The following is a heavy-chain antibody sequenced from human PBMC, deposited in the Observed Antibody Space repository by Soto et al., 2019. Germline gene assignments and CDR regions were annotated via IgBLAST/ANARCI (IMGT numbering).Heavy chain of an antibody. CDR1: GGSISSGGYY. CDR3: ARDHDSSNSIWWYAFDI. CDR2: IYYSGST. Sequence: QVQLQESGPGLVKPSQTLSLTCTVSGGSISSGGYYWSWIRQHPGKGLEWIGYIYYSGSTYYNPSLKSRVTISVDTSKNQFSLKLSSVTAADTAVYYCARDHDSSNSIWWYAFDIWGQGTMVTVSS. V-gene: IGHV4-31*03. J-gene: IGHJ3*02. D-gene: IGHD3-22*01.